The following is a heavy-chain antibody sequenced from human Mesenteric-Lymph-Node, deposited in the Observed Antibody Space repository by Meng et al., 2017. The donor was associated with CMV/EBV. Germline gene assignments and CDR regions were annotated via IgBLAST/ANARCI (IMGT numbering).Heavy chain of an antibody. D-gene: IGHD3-3*01. CDR3: AKPEHPTYYDFWSGYSMTNITPDF. J-gene: IGHJ4*02. V-gene: IGHV3-30*02. Sequence: GGSLRLSCAASGFAFSTYGMYWVRQTPGRGLQWVAFIRYDGSTKYYADSVKGRFTISRDNSKNTLFLHMESLRAEDTAVYYCAKPEHPTYYDFWSGYSMTNITPDFWGQGTLVTVSS. CDR1: GFAFSTYG. CDR2: IRYDGSTK.